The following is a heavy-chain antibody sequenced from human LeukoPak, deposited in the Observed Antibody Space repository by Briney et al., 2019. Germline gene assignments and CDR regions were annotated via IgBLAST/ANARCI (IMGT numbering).Heavy chain of an antibody. CDR2: INPSSRSA. V-gene: IGHV1-46*02. J-gene: IGHJ5*02. CDR1: PYTFNKYY. CDR3: ARDSVELERRNWFDP. D-gene: IGHD1-1*01. Sequence: ASVKVSCKASPYTFNKYYIHWVRQAPGQGLEWMGVINPSSRSASYAQRFQGRVTMTRDTSASTVYMDLSSLTSDDTAVYYCARDSVELERRNWFDPWGQGTLVTVSS.